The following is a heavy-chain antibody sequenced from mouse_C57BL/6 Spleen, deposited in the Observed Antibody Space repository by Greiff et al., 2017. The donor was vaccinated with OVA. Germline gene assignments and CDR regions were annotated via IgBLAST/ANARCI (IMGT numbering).Heavy chain of an antibody. V-gene: IGHV1-53*01. CDR3: ARSPIGYGYFDV. J-gene: IGHJ1*03. CDR2: INPSNGGT. Sequence: QVQLQQPGTELVKPGASVKLSCKASGYTFTSYWMHWVKQRPGQGLEWIGNINPSNGGTNYNEKFKSKATLTVDTSASTAYRQLSSLTSEDSAVYYCARSPIGYGYFDVWGTGTTVTVSS. CDR1: GYTFTSYW.